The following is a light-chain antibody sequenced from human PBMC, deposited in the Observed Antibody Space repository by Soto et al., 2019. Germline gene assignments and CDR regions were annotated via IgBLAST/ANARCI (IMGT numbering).Light chain of an antibody. CDR2: WAS. Sequence: DIVMTQSPDSLAVSLGETATINCKSSQSILFSSNNKNYLTWYQQKPGQPPKPLIYWASTRESGVPDRFSGSGSGTDFTLTISSLQAEDVAVYYCQQYYSTPVTFGGGTKVEMK. V-gene: IGKV4-1*01. CDR1: QSILFSSNNKNY. CDR3: QQYYSTPVT. J-gene: IGKJ4*01.